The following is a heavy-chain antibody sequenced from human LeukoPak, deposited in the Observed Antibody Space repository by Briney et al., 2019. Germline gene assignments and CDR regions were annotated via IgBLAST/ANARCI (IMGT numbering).Heavy chain of an antibody. CDR1: GGSISSSSYY. CDR2: IYYSGST. J-gene: IGHJ4*02. V-gene: IGHV4-39*01. Sequence: SETLSLTCTVSGGSISSSSYYWGWIRQPPGKGLEWIGSIYYSGSTYYNPSLKSRVTISVDTSKNQFSLKLSSVTAADTAAYYCARPGPGAVEVYFDYWGQGTLVTVSS. D-gene: IGHD3-10*01. CDR3: ARPGPGAVEVYFDY.